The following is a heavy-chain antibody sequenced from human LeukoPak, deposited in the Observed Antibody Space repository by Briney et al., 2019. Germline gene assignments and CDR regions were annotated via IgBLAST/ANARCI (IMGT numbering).Heavy chain of an antibody. J-gene: IGHJ4*02. D-gene: IGHD6-19*01. CDR1: GFTFSSYW. Sequence: PGGSLRLSCAASGFTFSSYWMSWVRQAPGKGLEWVANIRQDGGEIYYLDSVKGRFTISRDNAKNSSYLQMNSLTAEDTAVYYCAKDRQWLGRYFDYWGQGTLVTVSS. CDR2: IRQDGGEI. CDR3: AKDRQWLGRYFDY. V-gene: IGHV3-7*03.